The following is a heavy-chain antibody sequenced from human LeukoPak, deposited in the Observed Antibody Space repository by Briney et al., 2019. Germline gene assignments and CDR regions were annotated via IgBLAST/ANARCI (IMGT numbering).Heavy chain of an antibody. J-gene: IGHJ4*02. Sequence: PGGSLRLSCAASGFTFSSYAMHWVRQAPGKGLEWVAVISYDGSNKYYADSVKGRFTISRDNSKNTLYLQMNSLRAEDTAVYYCARDHLPLLGSGYYIWGQGTPVTVSS. CDR1: GFTFSSYA. D-gene: IGHD3-3*01. CDR3: ARDHLPLLGSGYYI. V-gene: IGHV3-30-3*01. CDR2: ISYDGSNK.